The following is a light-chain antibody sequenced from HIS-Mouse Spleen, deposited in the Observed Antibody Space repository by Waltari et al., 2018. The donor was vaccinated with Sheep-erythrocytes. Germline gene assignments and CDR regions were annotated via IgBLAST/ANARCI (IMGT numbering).Light chain of an antibody. V-gene: IGLV2-11*01. CDR1: SSDVGGYNY. J-gene: IGLJ1*01. Sequence: QSALTQPRSVSGSPGQSVTISCTGTSSDVGGYNYVSWYQQHPGKAPKLMIYDVSKRPYGVPGRFSGSKDGNAASLTISGLQAEDEADYYCCSYAGSYNRVFATGTKVTVL. CDR3: CSYAGSYNRV. CDR2: DVS.